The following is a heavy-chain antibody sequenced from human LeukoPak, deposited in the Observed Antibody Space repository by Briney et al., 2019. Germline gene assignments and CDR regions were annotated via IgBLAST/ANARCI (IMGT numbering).Heavy chain of an antibody. V-gene: IGHV3-33*08. CDR3: ARDRDSSGYWGIDY. CDR1: GFTFSSYA. J-gene: IGHJ4*02. D-gene: IGHD3-22*01. CDR2: IWYDGSNK. Sequence: GGSLRLSCAASGFTFSSYAMSWVRQAPGKGLEWVAVIWYDGSNKYYADSVKGRFTISRDNSKNTLYLQMNSLRAEDTAVYYCARDRDSSGYWGIDYWGQGTLVPVSS.